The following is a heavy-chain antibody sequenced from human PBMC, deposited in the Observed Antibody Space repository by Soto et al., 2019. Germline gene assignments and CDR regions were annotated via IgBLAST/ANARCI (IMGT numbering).Heavy chain of an antibody. CDR3: ASVGYSYGYDSDYYYYGMDV. D-gene: IGHD5-18*01. CDR2: IDPSDSYT. V-gene: IGHV5-10-1*01. Sequence: PGESLKISCKGSGYSFTRYWISWVRQMPGKGLEWMGRIDPSDSYTNYSPSFQGHVTISADKSISTAYLQWSSLKASDTAMYYCASVGYSYGYDSDYYYYGMDVWGQGTTVTVSS. CDR1: GYSFTRYW. J-gene: IGHJ6*02.